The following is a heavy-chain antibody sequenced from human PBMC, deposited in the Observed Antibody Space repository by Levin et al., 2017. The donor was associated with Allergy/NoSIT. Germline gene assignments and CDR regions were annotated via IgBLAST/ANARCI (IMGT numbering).Heavy chain of an antibody. Sequence: GESLKISCKASGYTFTSYGISWVRQAPGQGLEWMGWISAYNGNTNYAQKLQGRVTMTTDTSTSTAYMELRSLRSDDTAVYYCAREGSSGGSWITYNWFDPWGQGTLVTVSS. CDR1: GYTFTSYG. V-gene: IGHV1-18*01. J-gene: IGHJ5*02. D-gene: IGHD2-15*01. CDR3: AREGSSGGSWITYNWFDP. CDR2: ISAYNGNT.